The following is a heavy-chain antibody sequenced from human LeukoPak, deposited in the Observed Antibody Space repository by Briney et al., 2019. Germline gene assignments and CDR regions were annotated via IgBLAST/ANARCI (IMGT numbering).Heavy chain of an antibody. CDR1: GFTFSNYE. CDR2: ISSSGSTI. J-gene: IGHJ6*02. Sequence: GGSLRLSCAASGFTFSNYEMNWVRQAPGKGLEWVSYISSSGSTIYYADSVKGRFTISRDNAKNSLYLQMNSLRAEDTAVYYCARAYCSGGSCYGYYYYYYGMDVWGQGTTVTVSS. D-gene: IGHD2-15*01. CDR3: ARAYCSGGSCYGYYYYYYGMDV. V-gene: IGHV3-48*03.